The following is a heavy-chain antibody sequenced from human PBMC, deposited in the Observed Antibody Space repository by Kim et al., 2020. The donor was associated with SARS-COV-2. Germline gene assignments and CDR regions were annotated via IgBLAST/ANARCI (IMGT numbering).Heavy chain of an antibody. CDR3: ARTLVLAGYYGMDV. J-gene: IGHJ6*02. Sequence: YAESVKGRFTLSRDNSKTTVYLQMNSLRAEDTAVYYCARTLVLAGYYGMDVWGQGTTVTVSS. D-gene: IGHD6-13*01. V-gene: IGHV3-33*01.